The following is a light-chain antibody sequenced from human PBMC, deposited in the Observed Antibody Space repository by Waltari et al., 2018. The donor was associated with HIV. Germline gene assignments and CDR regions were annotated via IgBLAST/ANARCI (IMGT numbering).Light chain of an antibody. CDR1: QSVTNW. V-gene: IGKV1-5*03. CDR3: QQYDSYSRT. CDR2: KAS. J-gene: IGKJ2*02. Sequence: DIQMTQSPSTLSASVGDRVTITCRASQSVTNWLAWYQQKPGKAPKLLIYKASSLESGVPSRFSGSGSGTEFTLTISSLQPDDFAIYYCQQYDSYSRTFGQGTKLEIK.